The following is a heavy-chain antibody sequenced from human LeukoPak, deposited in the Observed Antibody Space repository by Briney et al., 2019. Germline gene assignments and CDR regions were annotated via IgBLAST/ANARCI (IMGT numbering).Heavy chain of an antibody. Sequence: SETLSLTCTVSGGSISSGGYYWSWIRQHPGKGLEWIGYIYYSGSTNYNPSLKSRVTISVGTSKHQFSLNLISVTAADTAVYYCARRVGATSYFDYWGQGTLVTVSS. CDR2: IYYSGST. J-gene: IGHJ4*02. CDR1: GGSISSGGYY. V-gene: IGHV4-61*08. D-gene: IGHD1-26*01. CDR3: ARRVGATSYFDY.